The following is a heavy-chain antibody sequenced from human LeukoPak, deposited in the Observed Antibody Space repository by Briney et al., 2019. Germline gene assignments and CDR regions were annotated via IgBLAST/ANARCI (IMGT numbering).Heavy chain of an antibody. Sequence: SETLSPTCTVSGGSISSYYWSWIRQPPGKGLEWIGYIYYSGSTNYNPSLKSRVTISVDTSKNQFSLKLSSVTAADTAVYYCARDDYDSNGYFDYWGQGTLVTVSS. CDR1: GGSISSYY. D-gene: IGHD3-22*01. V-gene: IGHV4-59*01. J-gene: IGHJ4*02. CDR2: IYYSGST. CDR3: ARDDYDSNGYFDY.